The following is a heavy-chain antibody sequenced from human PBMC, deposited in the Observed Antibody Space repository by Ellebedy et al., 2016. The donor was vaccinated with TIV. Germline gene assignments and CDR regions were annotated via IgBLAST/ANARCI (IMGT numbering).Heavy chain of an antibody. V-gene: IGHV1-2*02. CDR2: INPNSGGT. J-gene: IGHJ4*02. D-gene: IGHD1-26*01. CDR3: ARDKGVGYSGSYSSQDY. Sequence: ASVKVSCXASGYTFTGYYMHWVRQAPGQGLEWMGWINPNSGGTNYAQKFQGRVTMTRDTSISTAYMELSRLRSDDTAVYYCARDKGVGYSGSYSSQDYWGQGTLVTVSS. CDR1: GYTFTGYY.